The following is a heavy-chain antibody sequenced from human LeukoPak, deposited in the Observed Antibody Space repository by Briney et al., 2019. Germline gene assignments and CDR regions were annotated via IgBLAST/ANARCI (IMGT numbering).Heavy chain of an antibody. D-gene: IGHD3-10*01. Sequence: ASLKVSCTASGGPLSSYAINWVRQAPGQGLEWMGGIIPVYGTTNFAQRFLGRVTITADKSTSTVYMELNSLRSTDTALYFCARGGPHGSGSLLGFDFWGQGTLVTVSS. CDR2: IIPVYGTT. V-gene: IGHV1-69*06. J-gene: IGHJ4*02. CDR3: ARGGPHGSGSLLGFDF. CDR1: GGPLSSYA.